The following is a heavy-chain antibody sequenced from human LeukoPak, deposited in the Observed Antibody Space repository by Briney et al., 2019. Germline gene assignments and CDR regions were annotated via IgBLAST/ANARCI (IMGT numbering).Heavy chain of an antibody. D-gene: IGHD3-10*01. V-gene: IGHV3-74*01. CDR1: GFTFGRYW. CDR3: ARARNESFDY. J-gene: IGHJ4*02. CDR2: FSHDGTST. Sequence: GGSLRLSCAASGFTFGRYWMHWVRHAPGKGLMWVSRFSHDGTSTIYADSVKGRFTVSRDNARNTMYLQMSGLRVEDLALYFCARARNESFDYWGRGTLVTVSP.